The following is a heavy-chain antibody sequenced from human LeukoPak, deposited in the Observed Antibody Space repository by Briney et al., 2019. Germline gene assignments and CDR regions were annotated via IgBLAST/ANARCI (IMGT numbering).Heavy chain of an antibody. CDR2: IGAGRDT. CDR1: GFTFSSYA. D-gene: IGHD1-26*01. V-gene: IGHV3-23*01. CDR3: AKGGKWDVTPFDY. J-gene: IGHJ4*02. Sequence: GGSLRLSCAASGFTFSSYAMSWVRQAPGKGLEWVSTIGAGRDTHYADSVKGRFTISRDNSKNTLYLQLNSLRAEDTAVYYCAKGGKWDVTPFDYWGQGTLVTVSS.